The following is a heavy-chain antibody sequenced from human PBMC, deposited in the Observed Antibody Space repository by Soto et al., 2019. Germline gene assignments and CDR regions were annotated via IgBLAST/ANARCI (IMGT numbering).Heavy chain of an antibody. CDR2: LSPSTSHI. Sequence: EVHLVESGGGLVKPGGSLRLSCAVSGFTFSSCTMNWVRQAPGKGLEGVSSLSPSTSHIYYADAVKGRFTLSRDKAKNSLFLQMNSLRAEDTAGYYCSGCSGGACHQNYGMDVWGQGTTVTVSS. CDR1: GFTFSSCT. V-gene: IGHV3-21*01. J-gene: IGHJ6*02. D-gene: IGHD2-15*01. CDR3: SGCSGGACHQNYGMDV.